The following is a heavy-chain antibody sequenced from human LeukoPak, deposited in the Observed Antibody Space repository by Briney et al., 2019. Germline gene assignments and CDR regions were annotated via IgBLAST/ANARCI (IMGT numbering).Heavy chain of an antibody. CDR2: IYYSGST. V-gene: IGHV4-59*08. Sequence: GSLRLSCAASGFTLSSYWMSWVRQHAGKGLEWIGYIYYSGSTYYNPSLKSRVTISVDTSKNQFSLKLSSVTAADTAVYYCARRSGVVRLHGYYYMDVWGKGTTVTVSS. D-gene: IGHD2-2*01. CDR3: ARRSGVVRLHGYYYMDV. CDR1: GFTLSSYW. J-gene: IGHJ6*03.